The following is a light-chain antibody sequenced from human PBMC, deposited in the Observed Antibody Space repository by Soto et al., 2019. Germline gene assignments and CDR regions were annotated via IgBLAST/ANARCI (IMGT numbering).Light chain of an antibody. CDR3: QQYNNWTPYT. J-gene: IGKJ2*01. V-gene: IGKV3-15*01. Sequence: IVMTHYPATLSVSPGDIVTLSCRASQSVSSDLAWYQQRPGQAPRLLIYGASTRATGIPARFSGTGSGTEFTITISSLQSEDFAIYYCQQYNNWTPYTFGQGTKVDIK. CDR2: GAS. CDR1: QSVSSD.